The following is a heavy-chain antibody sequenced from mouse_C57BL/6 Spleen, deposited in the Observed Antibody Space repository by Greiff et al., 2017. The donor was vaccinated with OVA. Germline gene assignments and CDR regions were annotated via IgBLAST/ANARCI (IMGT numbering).Heavy chain of an antibody. J-gene: IGHJ2*01. CDR2: IDPSDSYT. V-gene: IGHV1-50*01. CDR1: GYTFTSYW. CDR3: ARAGIFDY. Sequence: QVQLQQPGAELVKPGASVKLSCKASGYTFTSYWMQWVKQRPGQGLEWIGEIDPSDSYTNYNQKFKGKATLTVDTSSSTAYMQLSSLTSEDSAVYYCARAGIFDYWGQGTTLTVSS.